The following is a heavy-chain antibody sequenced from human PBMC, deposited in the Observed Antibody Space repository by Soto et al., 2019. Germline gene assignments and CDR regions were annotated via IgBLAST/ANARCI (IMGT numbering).Heavy chain of an antibody. Sequence: QVQLVESGGGVVQPGRSLRLSCAASGFTFSSYGLHWVRQTPGTGLEWVAVMSFDGSNKYYADSVKGRFTISRDNSKNTLYLQVNSLRAEDTAVYYCAKEFGPMTTVTENWYFDLWGRGTLVTVSS. D-gene: IGHD4-17*01. V-gene: IGHV3-30*18. J-gene: IGHJ2*01. CDR3: AKEFGPMTTVTENWYFDL. CDR2: MSFDGSNK. CDR1: GFTFSSYG.